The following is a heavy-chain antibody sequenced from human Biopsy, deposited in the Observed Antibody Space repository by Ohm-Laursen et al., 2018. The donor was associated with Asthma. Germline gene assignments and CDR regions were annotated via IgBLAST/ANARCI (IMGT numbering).Heavy chain of an antibody. CDR3: ARTYYDFLTGQVKDVFGV. V-gene: IGHV1-3*04. Sequence: SGKVSCKASGNNFISFVIHWGPQAPGKRLEWMGGVNTGNGATKYSQKFQGRVTITRDTSASTAYMELRSLRSEDTATYYCARTYYDFLTGQVKDVFGVWGQGTMVTVSS. J-gene: IGHJ3*01. CDR1: GNNFISFV. CDR2: VNTGNGAT. D-gene: IGHD3-9*01.